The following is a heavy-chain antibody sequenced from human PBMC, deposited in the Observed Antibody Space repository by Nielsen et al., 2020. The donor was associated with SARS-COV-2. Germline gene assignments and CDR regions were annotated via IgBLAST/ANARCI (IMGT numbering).Heavy chain of an antibody. J-gene: IGHJ6*02. CDR1: GGSISRGGYY. Sequence: SETLSLTCTVSGGSISRGGYYWSWIRQLPGKGLEWIGYIYYTGSTHYNPSLQSRITISVDTSKNQFSLRPSSVTAADTAVYYCARGFLGMDVWGQGTTVTVSS. D-gene: IGHD2/OR15-2a*01. V-gene: IGHV4-31*03. CDR3: ARGFLGMDV. CDR2: IYYTGST.